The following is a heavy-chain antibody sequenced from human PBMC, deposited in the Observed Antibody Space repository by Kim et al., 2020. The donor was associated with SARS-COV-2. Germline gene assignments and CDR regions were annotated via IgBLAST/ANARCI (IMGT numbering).Heavy chain of an antibody. CDR3: ARDLYCSGGSCYSYGMDV. D-gene: IGHD2-15*01. Sequence: LKSRVTRSVDTSKNQFSLKLSSVTAADTAVYYCARDLYCSGGSCYSYGMDVWGQGTTVTVSS. V-gene: IGHV4-59*01. J-gene: IGHJ6*02.